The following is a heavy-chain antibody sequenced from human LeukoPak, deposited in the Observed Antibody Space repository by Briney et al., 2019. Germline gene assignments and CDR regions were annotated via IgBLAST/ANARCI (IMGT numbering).Heavy chain of an antibody. J-gene: IGHJ4*02. V-gene: IGHV3-9*01. D-gene: IGHD6-19*01. CDR2: ISWNSGSI. Sequence: GGSLRLSCAASGFTFSSYAMSWVRQAPGKGLEWVSGISWNSGSIGYADSVKGRFTISRDNAKNSLYLQMNSLRAEDTALYYCAKDTSIAVAGTTDYWGQGTLVTVSS. CDR1: GFTFSSYA. CDR3: AKDTSIAVAGTTDY.